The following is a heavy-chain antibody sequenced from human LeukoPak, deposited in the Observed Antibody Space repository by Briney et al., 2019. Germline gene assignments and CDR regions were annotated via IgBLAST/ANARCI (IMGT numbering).Heavy chain of an antibody. Sequence: PGGSLRLSCAASGFTLSSHWMSWVRQAPGKGLEWVANIKQDGSDKYYVDSVKGRFTISRDNAKNSLFLQMNSLRADDTAVYYCVRQFTVTTDFDFWGQGTLVTVSS. J-gene: IGHJ4*02. D-gene: IGHD4-11*01. CDR2: IKQDGSDK. V-gene: IGHV3-7*01. CDR3: VRQFTVTTDFDF. CDR1: GFTLSSHW.